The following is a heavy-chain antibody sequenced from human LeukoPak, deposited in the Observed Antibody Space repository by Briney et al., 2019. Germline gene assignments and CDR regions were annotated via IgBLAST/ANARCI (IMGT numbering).Heavy chain of an antibody. CDR2: IIPILGIA. Sequence: GASVKVSCKASGGTFSSYAISWVRQAPGQGLEWMGRIIPILGIANYAQKFQGRVTITADKSTSTAYMELSSLRSEDTAVYYCARGIHKDRSGYSSGLPGGRSFDYWGQGTLVTVSS. V-gene: IGHV1-69*04. CDR3: ARGIHKDRSGYSSGLPGGRSFDY. CDR1: GGTFSSYA. J-gene: IGHJ4*02. D-gene: IGHD6-19*01.